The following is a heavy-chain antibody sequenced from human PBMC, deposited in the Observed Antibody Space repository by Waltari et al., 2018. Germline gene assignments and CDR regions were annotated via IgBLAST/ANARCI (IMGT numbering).Heavy chain of an antibody. Sequence: QVQLVESGGGVVQPGRSLRLSCAASGFTFSSNGMHWVRQAPGKGLEWVAVISDDGSNKYYAESVKGRCTISRDNSKNTLYLQMNSLRAEDTTVYYCAKDRSNTWSFDYWGQGTLVTVSS. CDR3: AKDRSNTWSFDY. D-gene: IGHD6-13*01. CDR2: ISDDGSNK. CDR1: GFTFSSNG. J-gene: IGHJ4*02. V-gene: IGHV3-30*18.